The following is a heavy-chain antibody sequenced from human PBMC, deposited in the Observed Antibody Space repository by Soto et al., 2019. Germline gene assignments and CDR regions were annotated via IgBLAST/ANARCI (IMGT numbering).Heavy chain of an antibody. CDR3: ARGRGPYCGGDCYPNWFDP. CDR2: ISAYNGNT. D-gene: IGHD2-21*02. CDR1: GYTYTSYG. V-gene: IGHV1-18*04. Sequence: ASVKVSCKAPGYTYTSYGISWVRQAPGQGLEWMGWISAYNGNTNYAQKLQGRVTMTTDTSTSTAYMELRSLRSDDTAVYYCARGRGPYCGGDCYPNWFDPWGQGTLVTVSS. J-gene: IGHJ5*02.